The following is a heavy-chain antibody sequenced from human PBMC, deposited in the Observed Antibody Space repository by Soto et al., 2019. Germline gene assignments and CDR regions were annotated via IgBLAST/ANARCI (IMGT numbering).Heavy chain of an antibody. D-gene: IGHD2-21*01. Sequence: QVQLVQSGGEVKEPGASVKVSCKASGYRFSRYGINCVRQAPGQGLEWMGWVSTYAGNTQYAQKFQGRITMTTDTSTNTVYLELRSLTSDDTAVYYCARDEEDANLMIVVLPGDYWGQGTLVSVSS. CDR1: GYRFSRYG. CDR3: ARDEEDANLMIVVLPGDY. V-gene: IGHV1-18*01. CDR2: VSTYAGNT. J-gene: IGHJ4*02.